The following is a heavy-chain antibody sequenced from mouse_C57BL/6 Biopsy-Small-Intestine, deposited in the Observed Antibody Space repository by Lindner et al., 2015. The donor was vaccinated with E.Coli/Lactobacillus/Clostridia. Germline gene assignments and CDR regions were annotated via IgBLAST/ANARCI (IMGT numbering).Heavy chain of an antibody. J-gene: IGHJ4*01. CDR2: INPNNGGT. CDR3: ADTHYAMDY. CDR1: GYTFTDYN. Sequence: VQLQESGPELVKPGASVKMSCKASGYTFTDYNMHWVKQSHGKILEWIGYINPNNGGTSYNQKFKGKATLTVNKSSSTAYMELRSLTSEDSAVYYCADTHYAMDYWGQGTSVTVSS. V-gene: IGHV1-22*01. D-gene: IGHD5-1-1*01.